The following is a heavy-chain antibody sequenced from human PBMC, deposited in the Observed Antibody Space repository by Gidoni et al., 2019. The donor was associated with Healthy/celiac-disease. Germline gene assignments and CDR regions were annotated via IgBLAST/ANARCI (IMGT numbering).Heavy chain of an antibody. Sequence: QLQLLESSTGLAKPSATLYLPCTFSGRSLSSGSYYWGWTRQPPGKGLEWIGSIYYSGSTYYNPSLKSRVTISVDTSKNQFSLKLSSVTAADTAVYYCANQNRGEYYYGMDVWGQGTTVTVSS. J-gene: IGHJ6*02. CDR1: GRSLSSGSYY. CDR3: ANQNRGEYYYGMDV. D-gene: IGHD3-10*01. V-gene: IGHV4-39*01. CDR2: IYYSGST.